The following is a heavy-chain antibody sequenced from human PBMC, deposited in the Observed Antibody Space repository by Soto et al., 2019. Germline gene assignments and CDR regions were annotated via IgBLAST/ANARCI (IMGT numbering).Heavy chain of an antibody. D-gene: IGHD3-10*01. CDR1: GYSFTSTG. CDR2: TSTSNGEA. Sequence: QVQLVQSGAEVKKPGASVKVSCKASGYSFTSTGICWVRQAPGQGAEWMGWTSTSNGEANYAQKLQCRVTMTTDTSVTTAYMERRSLTSDDTGDYYFSRDLDGSGSYFTDYWGQGTLVTVAS. CDR3: SRDLDGSGSYFTDY. J-gene: IGHJ4*02. V-gene: IGHV1-18*01.